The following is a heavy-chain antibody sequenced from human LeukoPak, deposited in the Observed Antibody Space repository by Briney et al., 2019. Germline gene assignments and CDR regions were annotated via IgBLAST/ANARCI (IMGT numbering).Heavy chain of an antibody. D-gene: IGHD3-10*01. CDR3: ARAGVRGEYYFDY. CDR1: GGSISSSSYY. Sequence: SETLSLTCTVSGGSISSSSYYWGWIRQPPGKGLEWIGSIYYSGSTNYNPSLKSRVTISVDTSKNQFSLKLSSVTAADTAVYYCARAGVRGEYYFDYWGQGTLVTVSS. V-gene: IGHV4-39*07. J-gene: IGHJ4*02. CDR2: IYYSGST.